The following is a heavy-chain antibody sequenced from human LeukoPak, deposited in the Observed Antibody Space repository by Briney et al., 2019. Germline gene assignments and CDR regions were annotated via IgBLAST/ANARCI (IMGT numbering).Heavy chain of an antibody. CDR2: INHSGIT. CDR3: SRGLSDVY. CDR1: GGSFSGYY. Sequence: SETLSLTCGVYGGSFSGYYWTWIRQPPGKGLEWIWEINHSGITNYNPSLKSRVTISIDTSKSQFSLKLNSVTAADTAVYYCSRGLSDVYWGQGTLVTVSS. J-gene: IGHJ4*02. V-gene: IGHV4-34*01.